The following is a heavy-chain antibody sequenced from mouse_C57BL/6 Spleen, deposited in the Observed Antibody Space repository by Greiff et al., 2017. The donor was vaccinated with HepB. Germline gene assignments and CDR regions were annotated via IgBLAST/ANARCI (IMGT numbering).Heavy chain of an antibody. CDR2: INPSSGYT. D-gene: IGHD1-1*01. Sequence: VQLQQSGAELARPGASVKMSCKASGYTFTSYTMHWVKQRPGQGLEWIGYINPSSGYTKYNQKFKDKATLTADKSSSTAYMQPSSLTSEDSAVYYCARGITTVVATDYWGQGTTLTVSS. J-gene: IGHJ2*01. V-gene: IGHV1-4*01. CDR1: GYTFTSYT. CDR3: ARGITTVVATDY.